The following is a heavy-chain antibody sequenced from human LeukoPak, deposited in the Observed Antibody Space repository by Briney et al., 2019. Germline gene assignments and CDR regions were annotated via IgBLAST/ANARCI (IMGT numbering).Heavy chain of an antibody. CDR1: GLTFSSYA. CDR2: VNGSGYSA. V-gene: IGHV3-23*01. Sequence: GGSLRLSCAASGLTFSSYAMSWVRQAPGKGLEWVSSVNGSGYSAYYADSVKGRFTISRDNSKDTLFLQMSTQRVEDKAVYYCAKVVSYSSGWFSHHSGQGTLFTVSS. J-gene: IGHJ1*01. CDR3: AKVVSYSSGWFSHH. D-gene: IGHD6-19*01.